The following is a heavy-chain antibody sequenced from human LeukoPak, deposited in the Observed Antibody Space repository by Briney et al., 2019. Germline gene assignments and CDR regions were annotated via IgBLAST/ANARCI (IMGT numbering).Heavy chain of an antibody. CDR2: IYYSGST. CDR1: GGSFSGYY. V-gene: IGHV4-59*01. J-gene: IGHJ6*03. CDR3: ARVGVYYYMDV. Sequence: SETLSLTCAVSGGSFSGYYWSWIRQPPGKGLEWIGYIYYSGSTNYNPSLKSRVTISVDTSKNQFSLKLSSVTAADTAVYYCARVGVYYYMDVWGKGTTVTVSS.